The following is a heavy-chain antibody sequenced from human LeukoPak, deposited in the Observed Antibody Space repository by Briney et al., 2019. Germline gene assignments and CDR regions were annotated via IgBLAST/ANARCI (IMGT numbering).Heavy chain of an antibody. J-gene: IGHJ5*02. CDR3: ARPTIFGVVTTNWFDP. V-gene: IGHV1-3*01. Sequence: ASVKVSCKASGYTFANYAIHWVRQAPGQRLEWMGWISAGNGNTKYSQNFQDRVTITRDTSATTAYMELSSLRSEDTAVYYCARPTIFGVVTTNWFDPWGQGTLVTVSS. D-gene: IGHD3-3*01. CDR2: ISAGNGNT. CDR1: GYTFANYA.